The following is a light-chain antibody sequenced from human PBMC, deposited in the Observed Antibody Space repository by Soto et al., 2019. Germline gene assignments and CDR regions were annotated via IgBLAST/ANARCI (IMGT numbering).Light chain of an antibody. Sequence: DIQMTQSPSTLSASVGDRVSITCRASQAISDWLAWYQQKPGQVPELLIFDVSTLESGVPSRFSGSRSGTAFTLTIISLQPDDFANYFCQQYHTYSTFGQGTKVEVK. CDR3: QQYHTYST. J-gene: IGKJ1*01. CDR2: DVS. V-gene: IGKV1-5*01. CDR1: QAISDW.